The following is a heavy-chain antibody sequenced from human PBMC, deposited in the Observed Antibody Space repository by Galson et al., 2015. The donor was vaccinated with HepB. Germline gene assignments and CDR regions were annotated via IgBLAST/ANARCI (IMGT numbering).Heavy chain of an antibody. J-gene: IGHJ6*03. D-gene: IGHD3-3*01. CDR1: GYTFTSYG. CDR3: AREFTEPYYDFWSGYYISWAPAHAKVFHKYYYYYMDV. V-gene: IGHV1-18*01. CDR2: ISAYNGNT. Sequence: SVKVSCKASGYTFTSYGISWVRQAPGQGLEWMGWISAYNGNTNYAQKLQGRVTMTTDTSTSTAYMELRSLRSDDTAVYYCAREFTEPYYDFWSGYYISWAPAHAKVFHKYYYYYMDVWGKGTTVTVSS.